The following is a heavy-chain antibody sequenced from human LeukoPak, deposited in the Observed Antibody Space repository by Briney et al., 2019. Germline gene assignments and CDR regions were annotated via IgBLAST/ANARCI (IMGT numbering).Heavy chain of an antibody. D-gene: IGHD2-2*01. CDR2: MNPNSGNT. Sequence: GASVKVSCKASGYTFTSYDINWVRQATGQGLEWMGWMNPNSGNTGYAQKFQGRVTMTRNTSISTAYMELSSLRSEDTAVYYCARSLLAGYQFDYWGQGTLVTVSS. J-gene: IGHJ4*02. V-gene: IGHV1-8*01. CDR1: GYTFTSYD. CDR3: ARSLLAGYQFDY.